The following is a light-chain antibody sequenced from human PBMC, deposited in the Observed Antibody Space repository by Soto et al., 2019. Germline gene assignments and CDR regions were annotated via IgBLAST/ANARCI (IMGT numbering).Light chain of an antibody. J-gene: IGKJ5*01. CDR3: QQRSSWPIT. Sequence: EIVLTQSPATVSLSPGERATLSCRASQSVSSYLAWYQQKPGQAPRLLIYDASNRATGIPARFSGSGSGTDFTLSISSLEPEDFAVYYCQQRSSWPITFGQGTRLEIK. V-gene: IGKV3-11*01. CDR2: DAS. CDR1: QSVSSY.